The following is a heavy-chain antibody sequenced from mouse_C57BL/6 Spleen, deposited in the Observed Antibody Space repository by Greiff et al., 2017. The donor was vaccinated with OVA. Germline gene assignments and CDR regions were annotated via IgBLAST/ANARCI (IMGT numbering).Heavy chain of an antibody. CDR2: IFPGSGST. Sequence: VQLQQSGPELVKPGASVKISCKASGYTFTDYYINWVKQRPGQGLEWIGWIFPGSGSTYYNEKFKGKATLTVDKSSSTAYMLLSSLTSEDSAVYFCARNYDYPYWYFDVWGTGTTVTVSS. J-gene: IGHJ1*03. CDR1: GYTFTDYY. D-gene: IGHD2-4*01. CDR3: ARNYDYPYWYFDV. V-gene: IGHV1-75*01.